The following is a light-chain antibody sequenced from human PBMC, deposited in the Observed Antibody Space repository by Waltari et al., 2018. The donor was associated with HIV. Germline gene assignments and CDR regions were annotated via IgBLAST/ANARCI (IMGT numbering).Light chain of an antibody. CDR2: EVS. J-gene: IGLJ2*01. V-gene: IGLV2-14*01. CDR1: SSDIGAYNF. Sequence: QSALTQPASVSGSPGKSITIPCTGSSSDIGAYNFVSWYQQRPGKAPKLMIYEVSDRPSGSSDRFSGSKSGITASLTISGLQADDEADYYCASYTRSGILLFGGGTRLTVL. CDR3: ASYTRSGILL.